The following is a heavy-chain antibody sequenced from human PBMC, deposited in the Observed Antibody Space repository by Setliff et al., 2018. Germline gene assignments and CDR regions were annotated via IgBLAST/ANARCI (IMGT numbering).Heavy chain of an antibody. D-gene: IGHD5-12*01. CDR1: GGSITSHY. V-gene: IGHV4-34*01. CDR3: ARGGYSRGPPVYYFDY. CDR2: INHSGST. J-gene: IGHJ4*02. Sequence: KPSETLSLTCSVSGGSITSHYWSWIRQSPGKGLEWIGEINHSGSTNYNPSLKSRVTISVDTSKNQFSLKLSSVTAADTAVYYCARGGYSRGPPVYYFDYWGQGTLVTV.